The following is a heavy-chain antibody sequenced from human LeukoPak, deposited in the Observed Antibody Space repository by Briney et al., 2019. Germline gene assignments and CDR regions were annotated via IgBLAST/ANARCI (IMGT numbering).Heavy chain of an antibody. Sequence: SETLSLTCAVYGESFTTYYWGWIRQTPGKGLEWIGEINHTGSTNYNPSLKSRVTISADTSKNQFSLKLSSVTAADTAVYYCATSGATTVTTWGGSWFDPWGQGTLVTVSS. CDR1: GESFTTYY. V-gene: IGHV4-34*01. CDR2: INHTGST. CDR3: ATSGATTVTTWGGSWFDP. J-gene: IGHJ5*02. D-gene: IGHD4-17*01.